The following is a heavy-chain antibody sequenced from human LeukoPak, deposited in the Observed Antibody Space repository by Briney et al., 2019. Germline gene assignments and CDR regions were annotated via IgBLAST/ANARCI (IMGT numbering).Heavy chain of an antibody. Sequence: KAGGSLRLSCAASGFTFSDYYMSWIRQAPGKGLEWVSYISSSGSTIYYADSVKGRFTISRDNAKNSLYLQMNSLRAEDTAVYYCARVAYSYGSWGIRHFDYWGQGTQVTVSS. CDR1: GFTFSDYY. V-gene: IGHV3-11*04. J-gene: IGHJ4*02. CDR3: ARVAYSYGSWGIRHFDY. CDR2: ISSSGSTI. D-gene: IGHD5-18*01.